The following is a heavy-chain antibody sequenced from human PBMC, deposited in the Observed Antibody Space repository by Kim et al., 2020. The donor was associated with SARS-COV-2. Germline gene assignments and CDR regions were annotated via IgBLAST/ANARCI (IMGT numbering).Heavy chain of an antibody. D-gene: IGHD3-10*01. Sequence: SETLSLTCAVYGGSFSGYYWSWIRQPPGKGLEWIGEINHSGSTNYNPSLKSRVTISVDTSKNQFSLKLSSLTAADTAVYYCARGRPGSYKNWFDPWAQVT. V-gene: IGHV4-34*01. CDR2: INHSGST. CDR3: ARGRPGSYKNWFDP. CDR1: GGSFSGYY. J-gene: IGHJ5*02.